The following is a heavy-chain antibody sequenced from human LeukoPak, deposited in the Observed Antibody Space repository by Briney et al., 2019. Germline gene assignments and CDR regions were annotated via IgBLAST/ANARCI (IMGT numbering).Heavy chain of an antibody. D-gene: IGHD5-24*01. CDR2: IYTSEST. CDR3: AREEIRSWFDP. Sequence: SETLSLTCTVSGGSVSSGTYYWTWIRQPAGKGLEWIGRIYTSESTNFDPSLKSRVSISLDTSQNQFSLKLSSVTAADTAVYYCAREEIRSWFDPWGQGTLVTVSS. V-gene: IGHV4-61*02. CDR1: GGSVSSGTYY. J-gene: IGHJ5*02.